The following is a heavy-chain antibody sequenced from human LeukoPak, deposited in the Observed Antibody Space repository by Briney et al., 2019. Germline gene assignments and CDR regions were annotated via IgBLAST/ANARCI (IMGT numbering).Heavy chain of an antibody. Sequence: ASVKVSCKASGYTFTGFYMHWVRQAPGQGLEWMGWINPNSGGTNYAQKFQGRVTMTRDTSISTAYMELSRLRSDDTAVYYCARARENRQWLTTWGQGTLVTVSS. CDR1: GYTFTGFY. D-gene: IGHD6-19*01. V-gene: IGHV1-2*02. J-gene: IGHJ4*02. CDR3: ARARENRQWLTT. CDR2: INPNSGGT.